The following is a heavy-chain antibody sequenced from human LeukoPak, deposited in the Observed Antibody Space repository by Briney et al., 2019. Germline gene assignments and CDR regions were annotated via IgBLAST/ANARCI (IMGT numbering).Heavy chain of an antibody. V-gene: IGHV3-7*01. CDR1: GFTFSSYW. CDR3: ARDFDGRRSGDLLF. D-gene: IGHD3-10*01. Sequence: GGSLRLSCAASGFTFSSYWMSWVRQAPGKGPEWVANIKEDGSAQYYAESVRGRFTISRDNAKNSLSLQMDSLRAEDTAVYYCARDFDGRRSGDLLFWGQGTLVTVSS. CDR2: IKEDGSAQ. J-gene: IGHJ4*02.